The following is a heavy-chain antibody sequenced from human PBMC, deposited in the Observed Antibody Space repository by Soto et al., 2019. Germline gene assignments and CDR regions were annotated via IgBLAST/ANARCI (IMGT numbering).Heavy chain of an antibody. Sequence: GGSLRLSCAASGFTVSSNYMSWVRQAPGKGLEWVSVIYSGGSTYYADSVKGRFTISRDNSKNTLYLQMNSLRAEDTAVYYCASEAREKTLLSFTSTWFDPWGQGTLVTVSS. V-gene: IGHV3-53*01. D-gene: IGHD3-10*01. J-gene: IGHJ5*02. CDR1: GFTVSSNY. CDR3: ASEAREKTLLSFTSTWFDP. CDR2: IYSGGST.